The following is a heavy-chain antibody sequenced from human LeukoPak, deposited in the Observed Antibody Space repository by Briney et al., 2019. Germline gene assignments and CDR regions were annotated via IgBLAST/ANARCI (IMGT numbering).Heavy chain of an antibody. CDR1: GGSISSSSYS. D-gene: IGHD3-22*01. J-gene: IGHJ5*02. CDR2: IYYSGST. Sequence: SETLSLTCTVSGGSISSSSYSWGWIRQPPGKGLEWIGSIYYSGSTYYNPSLKSRVTISVDTSKNQFSLKLSSVTAADTAVYYCARDSWYYYDSSGYTGWNWFDPWGQGTLVTVSS. V-gene: IGHV4-39*07. CDR3: ARDSWYYYDSSGYTGWNWFDP.